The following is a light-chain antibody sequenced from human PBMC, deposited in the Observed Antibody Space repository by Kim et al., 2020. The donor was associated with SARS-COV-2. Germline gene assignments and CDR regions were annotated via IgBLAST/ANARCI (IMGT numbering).Light chain of an antibody. CDR2: AAS. Sequence: DIQLTQSPSFLSASVGDRVTITCRASQGISSYLAWYQQKPGKAPKLLIYAASTLQSGVPSRFSGSGSGTEFTLTISSLQPEDFATYYCQQINSYPRITGGGGTEVDIK. V-gene: IGKV1-9*01. CDR1: QGISSY. J-gene: IGKJ4*01. CDR3: QQINSYPRIT.